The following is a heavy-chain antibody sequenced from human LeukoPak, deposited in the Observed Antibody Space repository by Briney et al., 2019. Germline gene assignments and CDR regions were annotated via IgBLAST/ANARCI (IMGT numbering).Heavy chain of an antibody. V-gene: IGHV3-21*01. CDR3: AKGSGHIVVVTAYLYFDL. CDR2: ISSSSSYI. J-gene: IGHJ2*01. CDR1: GFTFSSYS. D-gene: IGHD2-21*02. Sequence: PGGSLRLSCAASGFTFSSYSMNWVRQAPGEGLEWVSSISSSSSYIYYADSVKGRFTISRDNAKNSLYLQMNSLRAEDTAVYYCAKGSGHIVVVTAYLYFDLWGRGTLVTVS.